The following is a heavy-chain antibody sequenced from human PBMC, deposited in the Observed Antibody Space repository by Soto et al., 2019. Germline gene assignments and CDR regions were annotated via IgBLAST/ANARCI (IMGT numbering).Heavy chain of an antibody. D-gene: IGHD1-26*01. V-gene: IGHV4-59*01. CDR3: ATSRWVYFDY. CDR2: IYYSGST. CDR1: GGSISSYY. J-gene: IGHJ4*02. Sequence: SETLSLTCPVSGGSISSYYLSWIRQPPGKGLEWIGYIYYSGSTNYNPSLKSRVTISVDTSKNQFSLKLSSVTAADTAVYYCATSRWVYFDYWGQGTLVTVSS.